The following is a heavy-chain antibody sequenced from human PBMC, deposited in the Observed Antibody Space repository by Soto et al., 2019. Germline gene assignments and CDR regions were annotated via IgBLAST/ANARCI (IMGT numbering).Heavy chain of an antibody. D-gene: IGHD3-9*01. J-gene: IGHJ4*02. V-gene: IGHV3-33*01. Sequence: PGGSLRLSCAASGFTFSSYGMHWVRQAPGKGLEWVAVIWYDGSNKYYADSVKGRFTISRDNSKNTLYLQMNSLRAEDTAVYYCARGSVLRYFDWLSFFDYWGQGTLVTVSS. CDR1: GFTFSSYG. CDR2: IWYDGSNK. CDR3: ARGSVLRYFDWLSFFDY.